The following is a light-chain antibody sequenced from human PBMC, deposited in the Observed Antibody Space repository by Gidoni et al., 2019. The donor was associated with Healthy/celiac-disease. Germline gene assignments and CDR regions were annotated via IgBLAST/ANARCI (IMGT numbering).Light chain of an antibody. CDR2: DVS. Sequence: LMIYDVSKRPSVVPARFSGSKSGTTASLTISGPQAGDEADYYCCSYAGSSKVFGGGTKLTVL. V-gene: IGLV2-11*01. J-gene: IGLJ2*01. CDR3: CSYAGSSKV.